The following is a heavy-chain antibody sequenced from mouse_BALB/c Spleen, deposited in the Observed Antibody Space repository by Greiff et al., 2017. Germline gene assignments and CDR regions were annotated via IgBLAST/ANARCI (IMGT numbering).Heavy chain of an antibody. J-gene: IGHJ2*01. CDR2: ISSGGSYT. CDR1: GFTFSSYT. V-gene: IGHV5-6-4*01. Sequence: EVMLVESGGGLVKPGGSLKLSCAASGFTFSSYTMSWVRQTPEKRLEWVATISSGGSYTYYPDSVKGRFTISRDNPKNTLYLQMSSLKSEDTAMYYCTRGDTTVVAPYWGQGTTLTVSS. CDR3: TRGDTTVVAPY. D-gene: IGHD1-1*01.